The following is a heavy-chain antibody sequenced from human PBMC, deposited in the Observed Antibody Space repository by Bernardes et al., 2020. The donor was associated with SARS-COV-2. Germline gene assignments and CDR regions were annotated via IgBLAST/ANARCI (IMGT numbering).Heavy chain of an antibody. CDR2: IRSKAYGGTT. J-gene: IGHJ4*02. V-gene: IGHV3-49*04. Sequence: GGSLRLSCTSSGFTFGDYAMSWVRQAPGKGLEWVGFIRSKAYGGTTEYAASVKGRFTITRDDSKSIAYLQMNSLKTEDTALYYCSRADYWGQGTLVTVYS. CDR3: SRADY. CDR1: GFTFGDYA.